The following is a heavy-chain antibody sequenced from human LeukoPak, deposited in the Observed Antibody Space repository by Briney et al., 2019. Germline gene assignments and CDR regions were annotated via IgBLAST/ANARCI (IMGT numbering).Heavy chain of an antibody. V-gene: IGHV3-53*01. CDR3: ARDPYSGSYGNYYYYFMDV. D-gene: IGHD1-26*01. CDR2: IYSDNT. J-gene: IGHJ6*03. CDR1: GFTVSSNS. Sequence: GGSLILSCTVSGFTVSSNSMSWVRQAPGKGLEWVSFIYSDNTHYSDSVKGRFTISRDNSKNTLYPQMNSLRAEDTAVYYCARDPYSGSYGNYYYYFMDVWGKGTTVTISS.